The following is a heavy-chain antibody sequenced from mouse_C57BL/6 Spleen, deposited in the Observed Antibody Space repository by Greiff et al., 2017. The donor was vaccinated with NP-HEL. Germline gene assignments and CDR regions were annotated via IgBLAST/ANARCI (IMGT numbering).Heavy chain of an antibody. Sequence: EVQLQQSGPVLVKPGASVKMSCKASGYTFTDYYMNWVKQSHGKSLEWIGVINPYNGGTSYNQKFKGKATLTVDKSSSTAYMELNSLTSEDSAVYYCARHSSGPRSYFDYWGQGTTLTVSS. CDR2: INPYNGGT. J-gene: IGHJ2*01. CDR3: ARHSSGPRSYFDY. D-gene: IGHD3-2*02. V-gene: IGHV1-19*01. CDR1: GYTFTDYY.